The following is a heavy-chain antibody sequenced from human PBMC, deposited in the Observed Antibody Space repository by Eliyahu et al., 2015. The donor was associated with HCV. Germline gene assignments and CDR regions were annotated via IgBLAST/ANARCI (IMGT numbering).Heavy chain of an antibody. D-gene: IGHD2-8*02. V-gene: IGHV1-46*01. J-gene: IGHJ4*02. CDR1: GYTFTSYR. CDR2: ITPSGTIT. CDR3: ARGGGEAFSRTGYQKGDY. Sequence: QVQLVQSGAEVKKPGASVKVSCKASGYTFTSYRIHWVRQAPGHGLEWMGMITPSGTITDYAQKFQGKFTMTWDTSTSTVYMELSSLTSDDTAMYYCARGGGEAFSRTGYQKGDYWGQGTLVTVSS.